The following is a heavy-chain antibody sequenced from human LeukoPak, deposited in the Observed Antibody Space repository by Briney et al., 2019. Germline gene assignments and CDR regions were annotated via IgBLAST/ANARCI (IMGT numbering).Heavy chain of an antibody. D-gene: IGHD2-21*02. CDR1: GYTFTSYY. CDR2: INPSGGST. Sequence: ASVKVSCKASGYTFTSYYMHWVRRAPGQGLEWMGIINPSGGSTSYAQKFQGRVTMTRDTSTSTAYMELRSLRSDDTAVYYCARVYLGAYCGGDCYPLFDYWGQGTLVTVSS. CDR3: ARVYLGAYCGGDCYPLFDY. V-gene: IGHV1-46*01. J-gene: IGHJ4*02.